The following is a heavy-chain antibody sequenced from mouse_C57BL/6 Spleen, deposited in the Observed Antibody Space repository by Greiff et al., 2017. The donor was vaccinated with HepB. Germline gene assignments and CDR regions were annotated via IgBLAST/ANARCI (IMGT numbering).Heavy chain of an antibody. CDR3: ARDQFAY. CDR2: ISDGGSYT. V-gene: IGHV5-4*01. CDR1: GFTFSSYA. J-gene: IGHJ3*01. Sequence: EVKLVESGGGLVKPGGSLKLSCAASGFTFSSYAMSWVRQTPEKRLEWVATISDGGSYTDYPDNVKGRFTISRDNAKNNLYLQMSHLKSEDTAMYYCARDQFAYWGQGTLVTVSA.